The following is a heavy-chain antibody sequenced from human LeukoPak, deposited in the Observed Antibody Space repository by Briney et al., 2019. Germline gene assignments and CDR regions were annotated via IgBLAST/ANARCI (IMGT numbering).Heavy chain of an antibody. D-gene: IGHD6-25*01. V-gene: IGHV3-30*02. CDR2: IRYDGSNK. CDR1: GFTFSSYG. CDR3: ASDAGARIEATYNWFDP. Sequence: GGSLRLSCAASGFTFSSYGMHWVRQAPGKGLEWVAFIRYDGSNKYYADSVKGRFTISRDNSKNTLYLQMNSLRAEDTAVYYCASDAGARIEATYNWFDPWGQGTLVNVPS. J-gene: IGHJ5*02.